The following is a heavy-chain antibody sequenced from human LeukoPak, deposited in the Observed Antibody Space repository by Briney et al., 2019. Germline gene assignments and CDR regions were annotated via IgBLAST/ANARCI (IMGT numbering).Heavy chain of an antibody. J-gene: IGHJ4*02. CDR3: ARVSPRRFPPTYSYDRRNYFDY. V-gene: IGHV4-34*01. Sequence: SGTVSLTCAVYGGSFSAYYWSWIRQPPGRGLEWIGEISHSGSTTYNPSLKSRVTISVDTSKNQFSLKLTSVTAADTAVYYCARVSPRRFPPTYSYDRRNYFDYWGQGTLVTVSS. CDR1: GGSFSAYY. D-gene: IGHD3-22*01. CDR2: ISHSGST.